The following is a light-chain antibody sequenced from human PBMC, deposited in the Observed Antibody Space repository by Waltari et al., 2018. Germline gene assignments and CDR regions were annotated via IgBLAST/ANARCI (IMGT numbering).Light chain of an antibody. CDR1: QSVSSSY. Sequence: EIVLTQSPGTLSLSPGERATLSCRASQSVSSSYLAWYQQKPGQARRRLIYAASSSATGIPERFSGSGSGTDFTLTISRLEPADFAVYYCQQYGRSAPTFGQGPKVDIK. V-gene: IGKV3-20*01. CDR3: QQYGRSAPT. J-gene: IGKJ1*01. CDR2: AAS.